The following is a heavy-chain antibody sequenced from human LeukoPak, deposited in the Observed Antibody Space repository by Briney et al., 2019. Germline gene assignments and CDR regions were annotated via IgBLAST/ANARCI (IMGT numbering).Heavy chain of an antibody. J-gene: IGHJ4*02. CDR3: ASPQTSGYAFGY. D-gene: IGHD5-12*01. V-gene: IGHV3-48*03. CDR2: ISGSGRTI. Sequence: GGSLRLSCAASGFTFSSYEMIWVRQAPGKGLECVSYISGSGRTIYYADSVKGRFTISRDNAKNSLHLQMYSLRAGDTAAYYCASPQTSGYAFGYWGQGTLVTVSS. CDR1: GFTFSSYE.